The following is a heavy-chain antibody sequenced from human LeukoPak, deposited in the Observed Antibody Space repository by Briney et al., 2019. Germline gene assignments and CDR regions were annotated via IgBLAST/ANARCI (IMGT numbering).Heavy chain of an antibody. Sequence: ASVKVSCKASGYTFTSSGISWVRRAHGQGLEWMGWVSTYSGNTNYAQKFQGRVTMTRDTSTSTAYMELKNLRPDDTAIYYCARDLGYCSFGFGLGNCNRKWFDPWGQGTLVSVSS. CDR3: ARDLGYCSFGFGLGNCNRKWFDP. D-gene: IGHD2-2*03. CDR2: VSTYSGNT. J-gene: IGHJ5*02. CDR1: GYTFTSSG. V-gene: IGHV1-18*01.